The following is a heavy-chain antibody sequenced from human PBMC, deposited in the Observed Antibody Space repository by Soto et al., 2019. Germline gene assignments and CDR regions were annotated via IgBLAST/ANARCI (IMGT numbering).Heavy chain of an antibody. CDR2: IKQDGGEK. V-gene: IGHV3-7*01. CDR3: ARDRYYYGSGSSRVDY. D-gene: IGHD3-10*01. CDR1: GFTFSSYW. Sequence: EVQLVESGGGLVQPGGSLRLSCAASGFTFSSYWMSWVRQAPGKGLEWVAKIKQDGGEKYYVDSVKGRFTISRDNAKNALSLQMHSLRAEDTAVYYCARDRYYYGSGSSRVDYWGQGTLVTVSS. J-gene: IGHJ4*02.